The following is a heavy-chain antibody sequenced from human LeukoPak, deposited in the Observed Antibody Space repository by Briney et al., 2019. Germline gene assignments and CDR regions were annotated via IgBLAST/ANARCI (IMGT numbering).Heavy chain of an antibody. Sequence: ASVKVSCKASGYTFTSYAMHWVRQAPGQRLEWMGWINAGNGNTEYSQKFQGRVTITRDTSASTAYMELSSLRSEDTAVYYCARGGYGSGSYNYFDYWGQGTLVTVSS. CDR2: INAGNGNT. V-gene: IGHV1-3*01. J-gene: IGHJ4*02. D-gene: IGHD3-10*01. CDR1: GYTFTSYA. CDR3: ARGGYGSGSYNYFDY.